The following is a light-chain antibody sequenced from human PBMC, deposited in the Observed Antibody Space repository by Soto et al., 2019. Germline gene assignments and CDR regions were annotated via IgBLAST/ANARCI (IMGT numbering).Light chain of an antibody. Sequence: DIVLTQSPDSLAVSLGERATINCKSSQTVLYNSNNKNYLAWYQKRPGQPPKLLIYWASTRESGVPDRFSGSGSETDFTLTISSLQAEDVAVYYCQQYYSTPLTFGGGTKVEIK. CDR3: QQYYSTPLT. V-gene: IGKV4-1*01. CDR2: WAS. CDR1: QTVLYNSNNKNY. J-gene: IGKJ4*01.